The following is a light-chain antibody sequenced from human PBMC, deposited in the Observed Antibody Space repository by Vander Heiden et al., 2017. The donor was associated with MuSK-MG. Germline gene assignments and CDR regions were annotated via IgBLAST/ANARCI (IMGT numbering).Light chain of an antibody. J-gene: IGKJ2*01. V-gene: IGKV1-39*01. CDR1: QSISSY. Sequence: DIQMTQSPSSLSASVGDRVTITCRASQSISSYLNWYQQKPGKAPKLLIYAASSLQSGVPSRFSGSGSRTDFTLTISSLQPEDFATYYCQQSYSTLQTFGQGTKLEIK. CDR3: QQSYSTLQT. CDR2: AAS.